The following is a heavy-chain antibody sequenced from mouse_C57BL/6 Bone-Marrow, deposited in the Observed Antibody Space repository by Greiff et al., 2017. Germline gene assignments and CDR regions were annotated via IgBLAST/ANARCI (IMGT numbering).Heavy chain of an antibody. CDR3: ARGFTTVVARGGYYAMDY. J-gene: IGHJ4*01. D-gene: IGHD1-1*01. CDR1: GYSITSGYD. Sequence: EVKLQESGPGMVKPSQSLSLTCTVTGYSITSGYDWHWIRHFPGNKLEWMGYISYSGSTNYNPSLKSRISITHDTSKNHFFLKLNSVTTEDTATYYCARGFTTVVARGGYYAMDYWGQGTSVTVSS. CDR2: ISYSGST. V-gene: IGHV3-1*01.